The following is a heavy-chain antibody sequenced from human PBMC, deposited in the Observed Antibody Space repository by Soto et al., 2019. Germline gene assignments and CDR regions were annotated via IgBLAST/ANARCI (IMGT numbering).Heavy chain of an antibody. D-gene: IGHD6-13*01. CDR2: IYYSGST. V-gene: IGHV4-31*03. CDR1: GGSISSGGYY. Sequence: SETLSLTCTVSGGSISSGGYYWSWIRQHPGKGLEWIGYIYYSGSTYYNPSLKSRVTISVDTSKNQFSLKLSSVTAADTAVYYCARESAGYYYYDMDVWGKGTTVTVSS. J-gene: IGHJ6*03. CDR3: ARESAGYYYYDMDV.